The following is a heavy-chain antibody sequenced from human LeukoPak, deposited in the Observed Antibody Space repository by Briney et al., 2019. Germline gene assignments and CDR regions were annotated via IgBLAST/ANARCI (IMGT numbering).Heavy chain of an antibody. CDR1: GGSISSSSYY. CDR2: INHSGST. Sequence: SETLSLTCTVSGGSISSSSYYWGWIRQPPGKGLEWIGEINHSGSTNYNPSLKSRVTISVDTSKNQFSLKLSSVTAADTAVYYCARGRRLYGSGSYSDYWGQGTLVTVSS. V-gene: IGHV4-39*07. D-gene: IGHD3-10*01. J-gene: IGHJ4*02. CDR3: ARGRRLYGSGSYSDY.